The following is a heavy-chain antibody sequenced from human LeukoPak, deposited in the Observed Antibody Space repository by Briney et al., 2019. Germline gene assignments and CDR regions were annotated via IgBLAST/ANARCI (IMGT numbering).Heavy chain of an antibody. V-gene: IGHV1-2*02. CDR2: INPNSGGT. J-gene: IGHJ4*02. D-gene: IGHD3-22*01. CDR1: GYTFTGYY. CDR3: AREYYDSSGYYHIDY. Sequence: ASVKVSCKASGYTFTGYYMHWVRQAPGQGLEWMGWINPNSGGTNYAQKFRGRVTMTRDTSISTAYMELSRLRSDDTAVYYCAREYYDSSGYYHIDYWGQGTLVTVSS.